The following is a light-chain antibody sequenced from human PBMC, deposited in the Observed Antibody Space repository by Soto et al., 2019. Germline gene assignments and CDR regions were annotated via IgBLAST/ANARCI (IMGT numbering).Light chain of an antibody. Sequence: QSALTQPASVSGSPGQSITIFCTGTSSDVGGYDYVSWYQQHPGKVPKLMIYEVFRRPSGISDRFSGSKSGNTASLTISGLQAEDEADYYCCSYTTASTFVFGGGTKVTVL. V-gene: IGLV2-14*03. CDR2: EVF. CDR3: CSYTTASTFV. CDR1: SSDVGGYDY. J-gene: IGLJ2*01.